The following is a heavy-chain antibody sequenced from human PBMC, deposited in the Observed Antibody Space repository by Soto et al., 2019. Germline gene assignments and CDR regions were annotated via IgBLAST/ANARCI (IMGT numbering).Heavy chain of an antibody. V-gene: IGHV4-39*01. J-gene: IGHJ3*02. CDR1: GGSISSSSYY. CDR2: VYYNGTT. Sequence: QLVLQESGPGLVKSSETLSLTCSVSGGSISSSSYYWNWIRQSPGKGLEWIGSVYYNGTTYYNPSLKRRVTFSVGTYNQFSQSLRSVPAADTAYYFCARRPIIGPVAENAFDIWGQGTRVTVSS. CDR3: ARRPIIGPVAENAFDI. D-gene: IGHD6-19*01.